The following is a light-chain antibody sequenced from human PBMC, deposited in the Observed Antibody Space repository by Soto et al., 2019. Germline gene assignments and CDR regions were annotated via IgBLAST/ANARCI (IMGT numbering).Light chain of an antibody. CDR3: QTYDNAPCS. Sequence: DIQMTQSPSSLSASVGGRVSITCRASQYIDNHLAWYQQKAGKRPQLLIFGAFTLQSGVTSRFSGSGSGTEFTLTINNVQPEDVATYYCQTYDNAPCSFGPGTKV. J-gene: IGKJ1*01. V-gene: IGKV1-27*01. CDR2: GAF. CDR1: QYIDNH.